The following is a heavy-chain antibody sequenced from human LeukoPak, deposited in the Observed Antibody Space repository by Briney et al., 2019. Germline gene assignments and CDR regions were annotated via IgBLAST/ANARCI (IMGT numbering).Heavy chain of an antibody. CDR1: GFPFSTYY. Sequence: GGSLRLSCAASGFPFSTYYMSWVRQAPGKGLEWVANTKEDGSDKYYVDSVKGRFTVSRDNAKNSVFLQMNSLRDEDTGLYFCARAPLVVSRQYHYGLDVWGQGNPGHRLL. CDR3: ARAPLVVSRQYHYGLDV. CDR2: TKEDGSDK. V-gene: IGHV3-7*01. J-gene: IGHJ6*02. D-gene: IGHD3-16*01.